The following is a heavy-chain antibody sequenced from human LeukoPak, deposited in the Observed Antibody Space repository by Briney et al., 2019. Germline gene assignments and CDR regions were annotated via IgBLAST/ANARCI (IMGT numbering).Heavy chain of an antibody. CDR2: ISAYNGNT. V-gene: IGHV1-18*01. CDR3: ARAIIVTSAASFRGYDWFDP. Sequence: GASVKVSCKASGYTFTSYGISWVRQAPGQGLEWMGWISAYNGNTNYAQKLQGRVTMTTDTSTSTAYMELRSLRSDDTAVYYCARAIIVTSAASFRGYDWFDPWGQGTLVTVSS. J-gene: IGHJ5*02. D-gene: IGHD2-15*01. CDR1: GYTFTSYG.